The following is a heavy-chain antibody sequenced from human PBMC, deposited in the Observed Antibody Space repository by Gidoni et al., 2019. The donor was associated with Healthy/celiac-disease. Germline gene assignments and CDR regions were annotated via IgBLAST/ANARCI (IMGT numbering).Heavy chain of an antibody. V-gene: IGHV3-7*01. CDR1: GITFSSYW. CDR3: AREDEYSSGWYGWFDP. J-gene: IGHJ5*02. Sequence: EVQLVESGGGLVQPRGSPRLSCAAFGITFSSYWMSWVRQATGKGLEWMANIKQDGSEKYYVDYVKGRFTISRDNAKNSLYLQMNSLRAEDTDVYYCAREDEYSSGWYGWFDPWGQGTLVTVSS. CDR2: IKQDGSEK. D-gene: IGHD6-19*01.